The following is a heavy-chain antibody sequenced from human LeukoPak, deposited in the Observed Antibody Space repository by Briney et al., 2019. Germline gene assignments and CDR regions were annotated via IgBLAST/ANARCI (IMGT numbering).Heavy chain of an antibody. CDR1: GGSISSSRYY. V-gene: IGHV4-39*01. J-gene: IGHJ4*02. Sequence: SDTLSLTCTVSGGSISSSRYYWGWIRQPPGKGLEWIGSIHYSGSTYYNPSVRSRVTMSVDTSKKQLSLQLTSVTAADTAVYYCARQVSGDLRCFDRWGQGTLVIVSS. CDR2: IHYSGST. CDR3: ARQVSGDLRCFDR. D-gene: IGHD2-21*02.